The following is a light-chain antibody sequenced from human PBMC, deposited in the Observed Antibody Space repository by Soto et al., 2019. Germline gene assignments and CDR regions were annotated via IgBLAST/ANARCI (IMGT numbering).Light chain of an antibody. CDR3: QQLNSYPLT. CDR1: QGISSY. Sequence: IQLTQSPSSLSASVGDRVTITCRPSQGISSYLAWYQQKPGKAPKLLIYAASTLQSGVPSRFSGSGSGTDFTLTISSLQHEDFETYYCQQLNSYPLTLGPGTKVDIK. CDR2: AAS. V-gene: IGKV1-9*01. J-gene: IGKJ3*01.